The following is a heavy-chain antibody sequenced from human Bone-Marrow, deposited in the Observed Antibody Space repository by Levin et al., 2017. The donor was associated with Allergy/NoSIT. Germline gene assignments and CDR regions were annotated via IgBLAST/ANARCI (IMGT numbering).Heavy chain of an antibody. CDR3: ARGLTIGYSSSWYLDY. V-gene: IGHV1-46*01. J-gene: IGHJ4*02. Sequence: GESLKISCKASGYTFTSYYMHWVRQAPGQGLEWMGIINPSGGSTSYAQKFQGRVTMTRDTSTSTVYMELSSLRSEDTAVYYCARGLTIGYSSSWYLDYWGQGTLVTVSS. CDR2: INPSGGST. CDR1: GYTFTSYY. D-gene: IGHD6-13*01.